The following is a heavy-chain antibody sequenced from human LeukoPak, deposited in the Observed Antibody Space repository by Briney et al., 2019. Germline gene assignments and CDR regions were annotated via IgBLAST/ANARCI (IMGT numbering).Heavy chain of an antibody. CDR2: INHSGST. V-gene: IGHV4-34*01. D-gene: IGHD6-19*01. CDR1: GGSFSGYY. Sequence: PSETLSLTCAVYGGSFSGYYWSWIRQPPGKGLEWIGEINHSGSTNYNPSLKSRVTISVDTSKNQFSLKLSSVTAADTAVYYCARTAVAHFDYWGQGTLVTVSS. CDR3: ARTAVAHFDY. J-gene: IGHJ4*02.